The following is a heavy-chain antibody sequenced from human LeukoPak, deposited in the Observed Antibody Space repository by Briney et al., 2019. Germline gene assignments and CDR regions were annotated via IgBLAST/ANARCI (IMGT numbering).Heavy chain of an antibody. Sequence: SETLSLTCTVSGGSISSGGYYWSWIRQHPGKGLEWIGYIYYSGSTYYNPSLKSRVTISVDTSKNQFSLKLSSVTAADTAVYYCARDSSGGSMGQAFDIWGQGTMVTVSS. CDR2: IYYSGST. J-gene: IGHJ3*02. CDR3: ARDSSGGSMGQAFDI. D-gene: IGHD2-15*01. V-gene: IGHV4-31*03. CDR1: GGSISSGGYY.